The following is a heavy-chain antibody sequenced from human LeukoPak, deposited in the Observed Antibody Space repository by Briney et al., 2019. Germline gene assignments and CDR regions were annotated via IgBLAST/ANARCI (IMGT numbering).Heavy chain of an antibody. V-gene: IGHV3-66*02. CDR2: IYSGGST. Sequence: ETGGSLRLSCAASGFTVSSNYMSWVRQAPGKGLEWVSVIYSGGSTYYADSVKGRFTISRDNSKNTLYLQMNSLRAEDTALYYCARDVGGSYEGSDYWGQGTLVTVSS. CDR1: GFTVSSNY. D-gene: IGHD1-26*01. CDR3: ARDVGGSYEGSDY. J-gene: IGHJ4*02.